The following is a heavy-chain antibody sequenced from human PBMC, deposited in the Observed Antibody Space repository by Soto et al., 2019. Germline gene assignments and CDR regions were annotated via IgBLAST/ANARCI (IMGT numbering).Heavy chain of an antibody. CDR3: AKCRGMTELPTRPDYYYYYGMDV. D-gene: IGHD1-26*01. V-gene: IGHV3-30*18. Sequence: GGSLRLSYAASGFTFSSYGMHWVRQAPGKGLEWVAVISYDGSNKYYADSVKGRFTISRDNSKNTLYLQMNSLRAEDTAVYYCAKCRGMTELPTRPDYYYYYGMDVWGQGTTVTVSS. CDR2: ISYDGSNK. CDR1: GFTFSSYG. J-gene: IGHJ6*02.